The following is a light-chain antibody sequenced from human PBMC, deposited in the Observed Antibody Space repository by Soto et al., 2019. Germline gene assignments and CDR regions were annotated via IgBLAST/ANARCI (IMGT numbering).Light chain of an antibody. CDR2: DVY. CDR3: GAYTGSRSFV. Sequence: QSVLTQPASVSGSPGQSITISCTGTSSDVGAYNFVSWHQQHPGKAPKLIIYDVYDRPSGISYRFSGSKSGNTASLTISGLQGDDEADYYCGAYTGSRSFVFGTGTKVTVL. CDR1: SSDVGAYNF. V-gene: IGLV2-14*03. J-gene: IGLJ1*01.